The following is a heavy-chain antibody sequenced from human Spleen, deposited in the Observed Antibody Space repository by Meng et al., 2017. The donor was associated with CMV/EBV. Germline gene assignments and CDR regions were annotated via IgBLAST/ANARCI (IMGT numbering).Heavy chain of an antibody. CDR2: IYLGDSDT. J-gene: IGHJ6*02. CDR3: VRHGGASELCSTSSCINYYYYFGMDV. Sequence: GESLKISCQGSGYGFATYWIGWVRQMPGKGLEWMGIIYLGDSDTRYSPSFQGQVTISADKSINIAYLEWSSLKASDTAMYYCVRHGGASELCSTSSCINYYYYFGMDVWGQGTTVTVSS. CDR1: GYGFATYW. V-gene: IGHV5-51*01. D-gene: IGHD2-2*01.